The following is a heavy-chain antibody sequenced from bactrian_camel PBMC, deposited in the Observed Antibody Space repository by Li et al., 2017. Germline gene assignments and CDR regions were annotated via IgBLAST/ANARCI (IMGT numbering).Heavy chain of an antibody. Sequence: HVQLVESGGGSVQPGGSLRLSCARSGAIYGGTCVAWFRQAPGKEREGVAGIYAGGGSTDYADSVKGRFTISQDNAVNTMYLQMNNLKPTDTGVYYCAAAGTRASVMGPSTRTCPTDFGYWGQGTQVTVS. V-gene: IGHV3S54*01. CDR2: IYAGGGST. CDR1: GAIYGGTC. D-gene: IGHD3*01. CDR3: AAAGTRASVMGPSTRTCPTDFGY. J-gene: IGHJ6*01.